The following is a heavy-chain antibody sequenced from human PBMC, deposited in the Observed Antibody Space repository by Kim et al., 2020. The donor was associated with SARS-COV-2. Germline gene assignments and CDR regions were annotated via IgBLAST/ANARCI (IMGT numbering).Heavy chain of an antibody. V-gene: IGHV3-33*01. CDR3: ARAPNSGYVDY. J-gene: IGHJ4*02. D-gene: IGHD5-12*01. Sequence: GGSLRLSCAASGFTFSSYGMHWVRQAPGKGLEWVAVIWYDGSNKYYADSVKGRFTISRDNSKNTLYLQMNSLRAEDTAVYYCARAPNSGYVDYWGQGTLVTVSS. CDR2: IWYDGSNK. CDR1: GFTFSSYG.